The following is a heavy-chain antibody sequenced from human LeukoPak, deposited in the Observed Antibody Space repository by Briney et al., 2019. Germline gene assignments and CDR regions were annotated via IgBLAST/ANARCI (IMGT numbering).Heavy chain of an antibody. V-gene: IGHV3-23*01. CDR2: ISGSGGST. D-gene: IGHD4-11*01. CDR3: AKDLHRMTTVTTYYFDY. Sequence: GGSLRLSCAASGFTFSSYAMSWVRQAPGKGLEWVSAISGSGGSTYYADSAKGRFTISRDNSKNTLYLQMNSLRAEDTAVYYCAKDLHRMTTVTTYYFDYWGQGTLVTVSS. CDR1: GFTFSSYA. J-gene: IGHJ4*02.